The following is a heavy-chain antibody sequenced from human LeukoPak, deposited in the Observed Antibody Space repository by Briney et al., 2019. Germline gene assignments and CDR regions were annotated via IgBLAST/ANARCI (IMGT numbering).Heavy chain of an antibody. D-gene: IGHD2-21*02. J-gene: IGHJ4*02. Sequence: PSETLSLTXTVSGGSISSSSYYWGWIRQPPGKGLEWIGSIYYSGSTYYNPSLKSRVTISVDTSKNQFSLKLSSVTAADTAVYYCARQSGDWAYYFDYWGQGTLVTVSS. CDR1: GGSISSSSYY. CDR3: ARQSGDWAYYFDY. CDR2: IYYSGST. V-gene: IGHV4-39*01.